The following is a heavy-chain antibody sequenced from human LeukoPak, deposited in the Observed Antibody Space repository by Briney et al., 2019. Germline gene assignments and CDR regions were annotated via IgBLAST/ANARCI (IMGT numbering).Heavy chain of an antibody. D-gene: IGHD3-22*01. CDR3: ARWEYYYDSSGPQDY. CDR2: INPSGGST. CDR1: GYTFTGYY. J-gene: IGHJ4*02. Sequence: ASVKVSCKASGYTFTGYYMHWVRQAPGQGLEWIGLINPSGGSTRYAQKFQGRVTMTRDMSTSTVYMELSSLRSEDTAVYYCARWEYYYDSSGPQDYWGQGTLVTVSS. V-gene: IGHV1-46*01.